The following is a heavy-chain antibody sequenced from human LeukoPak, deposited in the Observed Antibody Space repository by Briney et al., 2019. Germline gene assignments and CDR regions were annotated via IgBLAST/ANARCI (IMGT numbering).Heavy chain of an antibody. CDR1: GYTFTGYY. J-gene: IGHJ6*02. CDR2: INPNSGGT. CDR3: ASGYQLLSPYYYYGMDV. Sequence: ASVKVSCKVSGYTFTGYYMHLVRQAPGQGLEWMGWINPNSGGTNYAQKFQGRVTMTRDTSISTAYMELSRLRSDDTAVYYCASGYQLLSPYYYYGMDVWGQGTTVTVSS. V-gene: IGHV1-2*02. D-gene: IGHD2-2*01.